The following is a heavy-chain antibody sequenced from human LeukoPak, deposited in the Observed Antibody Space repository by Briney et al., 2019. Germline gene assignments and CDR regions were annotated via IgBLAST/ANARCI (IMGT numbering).Heavy chain of an antibody. CDR1: GFTFSSYW. J-gene: IGHJ4*02. CDR3: ARVLPGSNRQLDY. V-gene: IGHV3-74*01. CDR2: INSDGSST. D-gene: IGHD3-9*01. Sequence: GGSLRLSCAASGFTFSSYWMHWVRQAPGKGLVWVSRINSDGSSTSYADSVKGRFTISRDNAKNTLYLQMNSLRDEDTAVYYCARVLPGSNRQLDYWGQGTLVTVSS.